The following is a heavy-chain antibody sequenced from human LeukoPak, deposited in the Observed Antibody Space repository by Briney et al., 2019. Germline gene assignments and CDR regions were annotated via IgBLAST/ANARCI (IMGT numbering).Heavy chain of an antibody. CDR1: GFTLSSYA. V-gene: IGHV3-23*01. Sequence: GGSLRLSCAASGFTLSSYAMSWVRQGPGKGLEWVSAISVSGNTYHADSVKGRFTISRDSSKNTLYLQMNSLRAEDTAVYYCARGGVYSSGWYVDYWGQGTLVTVSS. CDR3: ARGGVYSSGWYVDY. CDR2: ISVSGNT. D-gene: IGHD6-19*01. J-gene: IGHJ4*02.